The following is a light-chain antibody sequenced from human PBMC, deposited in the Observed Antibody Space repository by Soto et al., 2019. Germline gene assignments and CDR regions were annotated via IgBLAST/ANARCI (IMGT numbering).Light chain of an antibody. CDR3: ISYTDRQSYL. V-gene: IGLV2-14*03. J-gene: IGLJ1*01. CDR2: AVS. Sequence: QPVLTQPASVSGSPGQSITISCSGTSSDIGSYNHVAWYQQFPGKSPKLMIYAVSDRPSGVSDHFSGSKSGITASLTISGLQTEDEADYYCISYTDRQSYLFGTGTKLTVL. CDR1: SSDIGSYNH.